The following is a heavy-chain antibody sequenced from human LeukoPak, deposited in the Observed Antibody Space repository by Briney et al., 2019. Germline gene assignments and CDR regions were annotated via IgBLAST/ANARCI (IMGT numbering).Heavy chain of an antibody. D-gene: IGHD1-26*01. CDR1: GYTFTIYY. CDR2: INPSGGST. V-gene: IGHV1-46*01. Sequence: ASVNVTFNSSGYTFTIYYMEMKRHRPGQGLEWMGTINPSGGSTSYAQKFQGRVTMTRDTSTSTVYMELSSLRSEDTAVYYCAGSSHQRNWFDPWGQGTLVIVSS. J-gene: IGHJ5*02. CDR3: AGSSHQRNWFDP.